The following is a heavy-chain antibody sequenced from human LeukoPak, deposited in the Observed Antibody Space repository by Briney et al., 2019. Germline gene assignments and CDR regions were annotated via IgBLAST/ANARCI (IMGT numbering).Heavy chain of an antibody. J-gene: IGHJ4*02. V-gene: IGHV3-66*01. D-gene: IGHD3-10*01. Sequence: GGSLRLSCAASEFSVSSNYMTWVRQAPGKGLECVSIIYSGGTTYYADSVRGRFTISRDNSKNTLYLQMDKLRVEDTAVYYCARKSDSLMLRGGDCWGQGTLVTVSS. CDR1: EFSVSSNY. CDR3: ARKSDSLMLRGGDC. CDR2: IYSGGTT.